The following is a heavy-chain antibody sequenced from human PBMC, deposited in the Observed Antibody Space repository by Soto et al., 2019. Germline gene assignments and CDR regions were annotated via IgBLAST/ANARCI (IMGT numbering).Heavy chain of an antibody. Sequence: ASVKVSCKACGYTFTGYYMHWVRQAPGQGLEWMGIINPSGGSTSYAQKFQGRVTMTRDTSTSTVYMELSSLRSEDTAVYYCALLPYYYDSSGRFDYWGQGTLVTVSS. D-gene: IGHD3-22*01. CDR2: INPSGGST. J-gene: IGHJ4*02. V-gene: IGHV1-46*01. CDR1: GYTFTGYY. CDR3: ALLPYYYDSSGRFDY.